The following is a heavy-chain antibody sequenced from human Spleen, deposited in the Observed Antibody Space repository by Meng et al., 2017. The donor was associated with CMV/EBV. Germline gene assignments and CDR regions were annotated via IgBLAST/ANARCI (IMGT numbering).Heavy chain of an antibody. D-gene: IGHD1-1*01. Sequence: GGSLRLSCVGSGFTFGTHSIYWVRQAPGKGLEWVAAISFDGSIKHYADSVKGRFTISRDNSKNTLYLQMNSLRADDTAVYYCAGARSEGVRLENTVWYLWLENWGQGTPVTVSS. CDR2: ISFDGSIK. J-gene: IGHJ4*02. V-gene: IGHV3-30*04. CDR3: AGARSEGVRLENTVWYLWLEN. CDR1: GFTFGTHS.